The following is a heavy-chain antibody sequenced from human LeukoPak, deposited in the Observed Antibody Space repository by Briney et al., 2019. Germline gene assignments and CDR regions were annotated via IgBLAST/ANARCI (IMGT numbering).Heavy chain of an antibody. CDR3: VTYSTGLYKGLEF. J-gene: IGHJ4*02. CDR2: INEAGVEK. V-gene: IGHV3-7*03. D-gene: IGHD2-8*02. CDR1: EFTFSSYW. Sequence: GGSLRLSCEASEFTFSSYWMHWVRQPPGKGLEWVANINEAGVEKYHVDSVKGRFTIFRDNAKNSLYLQMNNLRAEDTAVYYCVTYSTGLYKGLEFWGQGTQVTVSS.